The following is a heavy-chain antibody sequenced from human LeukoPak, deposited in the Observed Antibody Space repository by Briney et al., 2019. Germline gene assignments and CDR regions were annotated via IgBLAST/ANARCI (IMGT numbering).Heavy chain of an antibody. CDR1: GTSITNYY. J-gene: IGHJ5*02. D-gene: IGHD3-16*01. CDR3: ARQDYWGWFAP. V-gene: IGHV4-4*09. Sequence: SETLSLTCTVSGTSITNYYWAWIRQTPGKGLEWIGYIYPGRSTKYNPSLKRRGAISVDTSNNQFSLKVTSMTAADTAVYYCARQDYWGWFAPWGQGTLVIVSS. CDR2: IYPGRST.